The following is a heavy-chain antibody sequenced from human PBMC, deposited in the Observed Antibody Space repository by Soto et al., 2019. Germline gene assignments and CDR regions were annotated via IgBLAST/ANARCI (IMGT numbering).Heavy chain of an antibody. D-gene: IGHD1-26*01. J-gene: IGHJ6*02. Sequence: GSLRLSCAASGFTFSSYSMNWVRQAPGKGLEWVSYISSSSSTIYYADSVKGRFTISRDNAKNSLYLQMNSLRDEDTAVYYCARDGLVGVGATKGYYYYGMDVWGQGTTVTVSS. CDR1: GFTFSSYS. CDR3: ARDGLVGVGATKGYYYYGMDV. V-gene: IGHV3-48*02. CDR2: ISSSSSTI.